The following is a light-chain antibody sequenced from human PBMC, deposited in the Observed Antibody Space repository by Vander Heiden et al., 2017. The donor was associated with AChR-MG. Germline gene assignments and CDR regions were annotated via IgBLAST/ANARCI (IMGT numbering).Light chain of an antibody. CDR2: EVS. CDR3: CSYAGSVV. V-gene: IGLV2-23*02. Sequence: QSALTQPASVSGSPGQSITISCTGTSSDVGVYNLLSWYQQRPGKAPKLMIYEVSKRPSGVSNRFSGSKSGNTASLTISGLQAEDEAYYYCCSYAGSVVFGGGTKLTVL. J-gene: IGLJ2*01. CDR1: SSDVGVYNL.